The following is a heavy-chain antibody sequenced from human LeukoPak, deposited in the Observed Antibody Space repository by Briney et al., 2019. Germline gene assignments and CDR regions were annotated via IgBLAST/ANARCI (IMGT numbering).Heavy chain of an antibody. CDR2: ISAGGRDT. CDR3: AKKFYHDSHGYYAYDI. Sequence: QPGGSLRLSCAASGFPYSTNDMSWVRQAPGKGLEWVSAISAGGRDTYYADSVKGRFTISRDNSKNILYLQINSLRAEDTALYYCAKKFYHDSHGYYAYDIWGQGTMVTVSS. J-gene: IGHJ3*02. D-gene: IGHD3-22*01. CDR1: GFPYSTND. V-gene: IGHV3-23*01.